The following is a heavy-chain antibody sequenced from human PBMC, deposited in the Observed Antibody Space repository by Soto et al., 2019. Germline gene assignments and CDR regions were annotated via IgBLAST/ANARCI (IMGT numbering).Heavy chain of an antibody. D-gene: IGHD1-7*01. Sequence: SETLSLTCAVSGGSISCSNWWSWVRQPPGKGLEWIGEIYHSGSTNYNPSLKSRVTISVDKSKNQFSLKLSSVTAADTAVYYCARVLYAELGLTFDYWGQGTLVTVSS. CDR1: GGSISCSNW. J-gene: IGHJ4*02. CDR2: IYHSGST. V-gene: IGHV4-4*02. CDR3: ARVLYAELGLTFDY.